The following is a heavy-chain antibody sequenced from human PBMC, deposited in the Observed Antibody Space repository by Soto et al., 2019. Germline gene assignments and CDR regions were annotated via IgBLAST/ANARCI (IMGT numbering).Heavy chain of an antibody. V-gene: IGHV5-51*01. Sequence: PGESLKISCKGSGHIFSNYWIGWVRQTPGKGLEWMGIIYPGDSDTRYSPSFQGQVTITVDKSINTAHLQWSRLKASDTAIYYCARQRLWGTSGYYYFENWGQGTLVTVSS. CDR2: IYPGDSDT. D-gene: IGHD3-22*01. CDR3: ARQRLWGTSGYYYFEN. J-gene: IGHJ4*02. CDR1: GHIFSNYW.